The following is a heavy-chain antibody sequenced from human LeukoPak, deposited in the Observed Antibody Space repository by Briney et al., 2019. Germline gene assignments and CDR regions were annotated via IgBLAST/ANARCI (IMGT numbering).Heavy chain of an antibody. J-gene: IGHJ5*02. D-gene: IGHD6-13*01. CDR2: INHSGST. Sequence: PSETLSLTCAVYGGSFSGYYWSWIRQPPGKGLEWIGEINHSGSTNYNPSLKSRVTISVDTSKNQFSLKLSSVTAADTAVYYCARCSGSWLVRLFDPWGQGTLVTVSS. CDR1: GGSFSGYY. CDR3: ARCSGSWLVRLFDP. V-gene: IGHV4-34*01.